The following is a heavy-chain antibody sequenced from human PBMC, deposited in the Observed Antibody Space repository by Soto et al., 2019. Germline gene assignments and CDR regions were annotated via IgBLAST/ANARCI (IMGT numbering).Heavy chain of an antibody. CDR3: ARPDFWSGYSFYYYGMDV. Sequence: ASVKVSCKASGGTFSSYAISWVRQAPGQGLEWMGGIIPIFGTANYAQRFQGRVTITADKSTSTAYMELSSLRSEDTAVYYCARPDFWSGYSFYYYGMDVWGQETTVTVSS. V-gene: IGHV1-69*06. J-gene: IGHJ6*02. D-gene: IGHD3-3*01. CDR1: GGTFSSYA. CDR2: IIPIFGTA.